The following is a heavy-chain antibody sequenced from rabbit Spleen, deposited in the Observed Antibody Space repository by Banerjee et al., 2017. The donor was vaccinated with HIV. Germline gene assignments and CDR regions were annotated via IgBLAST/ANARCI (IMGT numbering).Heavy chain of an antibody. J-gene: IGHJ4*01. D-gene: IGHD2-1*01. Sequence: QSLEESGGDLVQPGASLTLTCKASGLDFSSSYWLCWVRQAPGKGLEWIACIVTGSSGSTYYASWAKGRFTISKTSSTTVTLQMTSLTAADTATYFCARGSATMTMVITGYYFNLWGPGTLVTVS. CDR3: ARGSATMTMVITGYYFNL. V-gene: IGHV1S40*01. CDR2: IVTGSSGST. CDR1: GLDFSSSYW.